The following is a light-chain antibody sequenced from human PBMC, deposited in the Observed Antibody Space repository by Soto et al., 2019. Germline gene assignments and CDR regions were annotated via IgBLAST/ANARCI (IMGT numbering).Light chain of an antibody. Sequence: QSALTQPASVSGSPGQSITISCTGTSSDVGGYNYVSWYQQHPGKAPKLMIYEVSNRPSGVSNRFSASKSGNTASLTISGLQAEDEAVYYCYSYTGSATVIFGGGTKLTVL. V-gene: IGLV2-14*01. J-gene: IGLJ2*01. CDR3: YSYTGSATVI. CDR2: EVS. CDR1: SSDVGGYNY.